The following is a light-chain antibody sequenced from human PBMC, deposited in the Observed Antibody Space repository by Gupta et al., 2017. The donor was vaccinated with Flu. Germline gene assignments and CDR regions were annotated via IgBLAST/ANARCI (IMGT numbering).Light chain of an antibody. CDR2: GAS. J-gene: IGKJ1*01. CDR1: QSVSSN. CDR3: LQDNNWLWR. Sequence: EIVMTQSPATLSVSPGERATLSCRASQSVSSNLAWYQQKPGQAPRLLIYGASTRATGIPARFSGSGSGTEFTLTISSLQSEDFAVYYCLQDNNWLWRFGQGTKVEIK. V-gene: IGKV3-15*01.